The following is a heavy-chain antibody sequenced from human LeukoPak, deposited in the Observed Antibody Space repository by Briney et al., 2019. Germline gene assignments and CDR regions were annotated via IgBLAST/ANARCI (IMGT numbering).Heavy chain of an antibody. Sequence: GGSLRLSCAASGFTFDDYGMSWVRQAPGKGLEWVSGINWNGGSTAYADSVKGRFTISRDNAKNSLYLQMNSLRAEDTALYYCARRAQLPIAYCGGDCYPPFDIWDQGTMVTVSS. CDR3: ARRAQLPIAYCGGDCYPPFDI. CDR1: GFTFDDYG. V-gene: IGHV3-20*04. D-gene: IGHD2-21*02. J-gene: IGHJ3*02. CDR2: INWNGGST.